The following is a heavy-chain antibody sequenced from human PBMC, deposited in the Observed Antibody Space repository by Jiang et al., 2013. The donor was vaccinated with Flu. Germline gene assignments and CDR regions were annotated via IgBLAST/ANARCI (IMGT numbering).Heavy chain of an antibody. CDR1: GYTFTGYY. CDR3: ARTYYYGSGTHWGGMDV. Sequence: VQLVESGAEVKKPGASVKVSCKASGYTFTGYYMHWVRQAPGQGLEWMGWINPNSGGTSYAQKFQGRVTMTRDTSISTAYMELSRLRSDDTAVYYCARTYYYGSGTHWGGMDVWGQGTAVTVSS. D-gene: IGHD3-10*01. J-gene: IGHJ6*02. CDR2: INPNSGGT. V-gene: IGHV1-2*02.